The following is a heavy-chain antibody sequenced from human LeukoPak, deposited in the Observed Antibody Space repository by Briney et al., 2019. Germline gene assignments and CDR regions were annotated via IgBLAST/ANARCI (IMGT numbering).Heavy chain of an antibody. CDR3: ARGLIIVVVPAAIGRRFDP. D-gene: IGHD2-2*02. CDR2: INHSGST. Sequence: SETLSLTCAVYGGSFSGYYWSWIRQPPGKGLEWIGEINHSGSTNYNPSLKSRVTISVDTSKNQFSLKLSSVTAADTAVYYCARGLIIVVVPAAIGRRFDPWGQGALVTVSS. CDR1: GGSFSGYY. V-gene: IGHV4-34*01. J-gene: IGHJ5*02.